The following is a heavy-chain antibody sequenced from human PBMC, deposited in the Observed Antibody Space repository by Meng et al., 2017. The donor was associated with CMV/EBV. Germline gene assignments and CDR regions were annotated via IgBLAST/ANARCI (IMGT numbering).Heavy chain of an antibody. Sequence: ASEKVSCKASGYTFSTYGISWVRQAPGQGLEWMGWISGYNANTAYAQSFQGRVTMSTDTSTSTVYMDLRSLRSNDTAVYYCARASGPAAKYGMDVWGQGTTVTVSS. CDR1: GYTFSTYG. V-gene: IGHV1-18*01. J-gene: IGHJ6*02. CDR2: ISGYNANT. CDR3: ARASGPAAKYGMDV.